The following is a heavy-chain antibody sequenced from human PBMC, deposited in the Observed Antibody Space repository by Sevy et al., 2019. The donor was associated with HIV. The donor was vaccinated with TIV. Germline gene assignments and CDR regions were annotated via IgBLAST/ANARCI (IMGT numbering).Heavy chain of an antibody. Sequence: GGSLRLSCAASGFTFSSYAMHWVRQAPGKGLEWVAFISYDGTNKDYADSVKGRFTISRDNLKNTLSLQMSSLRAEDTAVYYCAREWRRVIHDTFDIWGQGTMVTVSS. CDR1: GFTFSSYA. J-gene: IGHJ3*02. CDR3: AREWRRVIHDTFDI. V-gene: IGHV3-30-3*01. CDR2: ISYDGTNK. D-gene: IGHD3-22*01.